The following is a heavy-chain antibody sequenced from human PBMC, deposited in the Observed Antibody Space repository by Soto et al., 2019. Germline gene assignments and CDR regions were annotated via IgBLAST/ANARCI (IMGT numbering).Heavy chain of an antibody. Sequence: QAQLQESGPGLVKPSETLSLTCTVSGGSITSKYWNWFRQSPEKGLEWIGYIDHSGTTNYNPSLISRVNNTANPPKNQFSLNLSSVTAADTAMYYCATGGGWLPDKWGQGTLVTVSS. V-gene: IGHV4-59*01. CDR2: IDHSGTT. CDR3: ATGGGWLPDK. J-gene: IGHJ4*02. CDR1: GGSITSKY. D-gene: IGHD5-12*01.